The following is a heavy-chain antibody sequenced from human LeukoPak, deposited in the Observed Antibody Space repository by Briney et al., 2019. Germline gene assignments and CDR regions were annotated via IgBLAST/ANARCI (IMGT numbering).Heavy chain of an antibody. D-gene: IGHD4-17*01. J-gene: IGHJ4*02. CDR3: AREWATTGAFDY. V-gene: IGHV4-4*02. CDR1: GGSISSSTNW. Sequence: SGTLSLTCAVSGGSISSSTNWWSWVRQPPGKGLEWIGEIYHSGGTNYNPSLKSRVTISVDTSKNQFSLKLSSVTAADTAVYYCAREWATTGAFDYWGQGTLVTVSS. CDR2: IYHSGGT.